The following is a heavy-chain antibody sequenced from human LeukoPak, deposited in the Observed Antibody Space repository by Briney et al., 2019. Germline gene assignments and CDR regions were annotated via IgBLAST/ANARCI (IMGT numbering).Heavy chain of an antibody. J-gene: IGHJ2*01. CDR2: LNQDGSEK. CDR1: GFTFSSYW. V-gene: IGHV3-7*03. CDR3: ARESRFFDL. Sequence: GGSLRLSCAASGFTFSSYWMTWVRQAPGKGLEWVANLNQDGSEKYYVDSVKGRFTISRDNAKNSLYLQMNSLRAEDTAVYYCARESRFFDLWGRGTLVTVSS.